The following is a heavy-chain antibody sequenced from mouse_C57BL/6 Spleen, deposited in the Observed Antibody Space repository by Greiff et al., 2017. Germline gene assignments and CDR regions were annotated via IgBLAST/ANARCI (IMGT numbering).Heavy chain of an antibody. CDR1: GYSITSGYY. V-gene: IGHV3-6*01. CDR2: INYDGSN. Sequence: EVQLQESGPGLVKPSPSLSLTCSVTGYSITSGYYWNWIRQFPGNKLEWIGFINYDGSNNYNPSLKNRTSITRDTSKNQCFLKLNSVTTEDTATYYCARTFNWAFDYWGQGTTLTVSS. J-gene: IGHJ2*01. D-gene: IGHD4-1*02. CDR3: ARTFNWAFDY.